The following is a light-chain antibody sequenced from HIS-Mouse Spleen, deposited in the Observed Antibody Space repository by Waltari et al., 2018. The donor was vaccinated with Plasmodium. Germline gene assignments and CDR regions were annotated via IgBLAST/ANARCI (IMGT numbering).Light chain of an antibody. Sequence: EIVMTQSPATLSVSPGARATLSCRARQSVSSNLAWYQQKPGPAPRLLIYGASTRATGIPARFSGSGSGTEFTLTISSQQSEDFAVYYCQQYNNWSFTFGPGTKVDIK. CDR2: GAS. CDR1: QSVSSN. CDR3: QQYNNWSFT. V-gene: IGKV3-15*01. J-gene: IGKJ3*01.